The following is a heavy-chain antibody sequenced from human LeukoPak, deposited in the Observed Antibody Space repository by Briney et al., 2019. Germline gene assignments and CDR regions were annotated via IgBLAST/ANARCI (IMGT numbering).Heavy chain of an antibody. V-gene: IGHV4-34*01. Sequence: PSETLSLTCAVYIDSFSNYHWNWIRQTPAKGMEWIGEVNESGGTNVSPSLRSRVILSVDTSKNQFSLKLISVTVADTAIYYCARGQGATVPQVGKNWFDPWGQGTRVTVSS. CDR1: IDSFSNYH. CDR2: VNESGGT. D-gene: IGHD1-26*01. J-gene: IGHJ5*02. CDR3: ARGQGATVPQVGKNWFDP.